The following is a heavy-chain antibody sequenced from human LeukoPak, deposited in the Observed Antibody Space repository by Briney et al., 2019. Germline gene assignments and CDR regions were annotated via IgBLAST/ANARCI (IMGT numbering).Heavy chain of an antibody. D-gene: IGHD6-13*01. CDR1: GFTFDDYG. CDR2: INWNGGST. V-gene: IGHV3-20*04. CDR3: AREPDGYSSSWYGSAFDI. J-gene: IGHJ3*02. Sequence: GGSLRLSCAASGFTFDDYGMSWVRQAPGEGLEWVSGINWNGGSTGYADSVKGRFTISRDNAKNSLYLQMNSLRAEDTALYYCAREPDGYSSSWYGSAFDIWGQGTMVTVSS.